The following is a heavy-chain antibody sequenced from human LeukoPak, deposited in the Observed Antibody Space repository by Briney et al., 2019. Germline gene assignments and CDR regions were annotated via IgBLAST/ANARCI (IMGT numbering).Heavy chain of an antibody. CDR1: GITFSSYS. CDR3: TKAPLMSCTGAFCYPFDS. D-gene: IGHD2-8*02. V-gene: IGHV3-48*01. J-gene: IGHJ4*02. CDR2: ISSFSGTI. Sequence: GGSLRLSCVASGITFSSYSMNWVRQAPGKGLEWVSYISSFSGTINYADSVKGRFTVSRDNSRNTLYLQMNNLRIEDSAVYYCTKAPLMSCTGAFCYPFDSWGQGVLVTVSS.